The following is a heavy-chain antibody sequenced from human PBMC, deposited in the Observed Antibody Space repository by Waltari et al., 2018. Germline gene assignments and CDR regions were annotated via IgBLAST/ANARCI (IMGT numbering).Heavy chain of an antibody. Sequence: QVQLVQSGAEVKKPGASVKISCKTSEYTFTSSYIHWVRQAPGQGLEWMGIINPGGGSTIYAQKFQGRATMTRDTSTSTVYMELSSLRSEDTAVYYCALDTGALWMDVWGQGTTVTVSS. J-gene: IGHJ6*02. CDR2: INPGGGST. CDR3: ALDTGALWMDV. D-gene: IGHD2-21*01. CDR1: EYTFTSSY. V-gene: IGHV1-46*01.